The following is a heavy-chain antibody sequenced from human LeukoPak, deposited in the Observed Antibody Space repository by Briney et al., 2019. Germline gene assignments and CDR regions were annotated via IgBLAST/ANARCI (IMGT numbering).Heavy chain of an antibody. CDR1: GGTFSSYA. CDR2: IIPIFGTA. CDR3: ARDGGGRWLQLYY. V-gene: IGHV1-69*13. J-gene: IGHJ4*02. Sequence: ASVKVSCKASGGTFSSYAISWVRQAPGQGLEWMGGIIPIFGTANYAQKFQGRVTITADESTSTAYMELSSLRAEDTAVYYCARDGGGRWLQLYYWGQGTLVTVSS. D-gene: IGHD5-24*01.